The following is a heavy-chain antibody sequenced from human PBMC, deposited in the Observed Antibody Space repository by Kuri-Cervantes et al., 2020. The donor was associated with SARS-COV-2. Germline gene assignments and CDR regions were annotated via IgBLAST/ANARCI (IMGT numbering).Heavy chain of an antibody. CDR1: GFTFSDYY. CDR3: ARDPYYYGDYPDY. CDR2: ISSSGSTI. J-gene: IGHJ4*02. Sequence: GESLKISCAASGFTFSDYYMSWIRQAPGKGLEWVSYISSSGSTIYYADSVKGLFTISRDNAKNSLYLQMNSLRAEDTAVYYCARDPYYYGDYPDYWGQGTLVTVSS. D-gene: IGHD3-16*01. V-gene: IGHV3-11*04.